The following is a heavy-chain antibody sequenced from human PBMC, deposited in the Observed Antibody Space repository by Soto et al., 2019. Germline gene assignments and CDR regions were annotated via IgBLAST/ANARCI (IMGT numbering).Heavy chain of an antibody. V-gene: IGHV4-30-4*01. J-gene: IGHJ4*02. D-gene: IGHD2-2*01. CDR3: ARLPNLGYCSIDRCDRDY. Sequence: QVQLQESGPGLVKPSQTLSLTCTVSGGSINSGNYYWAWVRQPPGKGLEWIGYIVHSGSTDYNPSLRSRLSISVDTSKNHFSLNLSSVTAADTAVYYCARLPNLGYCSIDRCDRDYWGQGSLVTVSS. CDR2: IVHSGST. CDR1: GGSINSGNYY.